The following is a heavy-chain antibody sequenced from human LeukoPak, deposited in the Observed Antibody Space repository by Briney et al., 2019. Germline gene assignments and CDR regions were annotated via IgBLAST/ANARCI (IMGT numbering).Heavy chain of an antibody. Sequence: GGSLRLSCAASGFSLSGYWMTWVRQAPGKGLEWVSVIWHDGGRKEYADSVRGRFTISRDNSNLYLQMNSLRAEDTAIYYCARDIGNSGFNLDYWGQGTPVTVSS. CDR1: GFSLSGYW. J-gene: IGHJ4*02. CDR3: ARDIGNSGFNLDY. V-gene: IGHV3-33*08. CDR2: IWHDGGRK. D-gene: IGHD5-12*01.